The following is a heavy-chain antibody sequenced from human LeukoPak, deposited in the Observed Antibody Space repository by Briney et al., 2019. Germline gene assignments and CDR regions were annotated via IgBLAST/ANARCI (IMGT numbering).Heavy chain of an antibody. V-gene: IGHV4-39*01. CDR1: GGSISSSSYY. CDR2: IYYSGST. J-gene: IGHJ3*02. Sequence: AETLSLTCTVSGGSISSSSYYWGWIRQPPGKGREWIGSIYYSGSTYYNPSLKSRVTISVDTSKNQFSLKLSSVTAADTAVYYCASRAVAGTGAFDIWGQGTMVTVSS. D-gene: IGHD6-19*01. CDR3: ASRAVAGTGAFDI.